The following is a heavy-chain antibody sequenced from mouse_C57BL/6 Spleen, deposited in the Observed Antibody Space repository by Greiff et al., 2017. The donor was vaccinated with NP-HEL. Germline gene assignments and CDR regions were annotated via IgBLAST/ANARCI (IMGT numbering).Heavy chain of an antibody. V-gene: IGHV1-82*01. J-gene: IGHJ2*01. Sequence: QVQLQQSGPELVKPGASVKISCKASGYAFSSSWMNWVKQRPGKGLEWIGRIYPGDGDTNYNGKFKGKATLTADKSSSTAYMQLSSLTSEDSAVYFCARGVITTVVDYWGRGTTLTVSS. CDR1: GYAFSSSW. CDR3: ARGVITTVVDY. D-gene: IGHD1-1*01. CDR2: IYPGDGDT.